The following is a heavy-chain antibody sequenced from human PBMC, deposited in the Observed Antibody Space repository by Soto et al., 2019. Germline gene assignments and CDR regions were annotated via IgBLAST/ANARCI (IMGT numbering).Heavy chain of an antibody. CDR1: GFTFTSSA. V-gene: IGHV1-58*01. CDR2: IVVGSGNT. D-gene: IGHD3-10*01. Sequence: QMQLVQSGPEVKKPGTSVKVSCKASGFTFTSSAVQWVRQARGQRLEWIGWIVVGSGNTNYAQKFQERVTITRDMSTSTAYMELSSLRSEDTAVYYCAAAAYYYGSGSSFYSGMDVWGQGTTVTVSS. J-gene: IGHJ6*02. CDR3: AAAAYYYGSGSSFYSGMDV.